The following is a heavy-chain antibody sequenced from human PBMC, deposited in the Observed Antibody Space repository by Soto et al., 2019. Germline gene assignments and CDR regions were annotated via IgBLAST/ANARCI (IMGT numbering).Heavy chain of an antibody. CDR3: ARVRSSDYYFDY. D-gene: IGHD1-26*01. CDR1: GFTFSDHY. CDR2: TRNKANSYTT. Sequence: EVQLVESGGGLVQPGGSLRLSCAASGFTFSDHYMDWVRQAPGKGLEWVGRTRNKANSYTTEYAASVKGRFTISRDDSKNSLYLQMNSLKTEYTAVYYCARVRSSDYYFDYWGQGTLVTVSS. J-gene: IGHJ4*02. V-gene: IGHV3-72*01.